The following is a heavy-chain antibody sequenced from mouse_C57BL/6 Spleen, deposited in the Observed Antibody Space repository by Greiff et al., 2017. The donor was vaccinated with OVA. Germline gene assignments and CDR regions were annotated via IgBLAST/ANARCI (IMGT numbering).Heavy chain of an antibody. J-gene: IGHJ2*01. CDR2: IRNKANNHAT. CDR3: TRLLVRGDYFDY. CDR1: GFTFSDAW. D-gene: IGHD1-1*01. V-gene: IGHV6-6*01. Sequence: EVQLVESGGGLVQPGGSMKLSCAASGFTFSDAWMDWVRQSPEKGLEWVAEIRNKANNHATSYAESVKGRFTISRDDSKSSVYLQMKSLRAEDTGIYYCTRLLVRGDYFDYWGQGTTLTVSS.